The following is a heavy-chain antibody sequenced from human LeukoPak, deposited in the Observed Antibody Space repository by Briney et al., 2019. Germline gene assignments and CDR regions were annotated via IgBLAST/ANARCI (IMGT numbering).Heavy chain of an antibody. V-gene: IGHV3-11*01. CDR1: GFSFSDFY. J-gene: IGHJ4*02. Sequence: GGSLRLSCAASGFSFSDFYMSWIRQAPGIGLEWISYIGTRSNPIYYADSVKGRFTISRDDAKNSLYLQMNSLRDEDTAVYFCAREVQGSGRDFDYWGRGILVTVSS. D-gene: IGHD1-26*01. CDR2: IGTRSNPI. CDR3: AREVQGSGRDFDY.